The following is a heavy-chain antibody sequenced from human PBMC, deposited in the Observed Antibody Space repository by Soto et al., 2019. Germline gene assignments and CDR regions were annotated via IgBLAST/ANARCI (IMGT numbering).Heavy chain of an antibody. CDR3: AKDLEGYRSGWYASLAGGGGYGMDV. CDR1: GYTFTSYG. D-gene: IGHD6-19*01. CDR2: ISAYNGNT. J-gene: IGHJ6*02. V-gene: IGHV1-18*01. Sequence: ASVKVSCKASGYTFTSYGISWVRQAPGQGLELMGWISAYNGNTNYAQKLQGRVTMTTDTSTSTACMELRSLRSDDTAVYSCAKDLEGYRSGWYASLAGGGGYGMDVWGQGTTVTVYS.